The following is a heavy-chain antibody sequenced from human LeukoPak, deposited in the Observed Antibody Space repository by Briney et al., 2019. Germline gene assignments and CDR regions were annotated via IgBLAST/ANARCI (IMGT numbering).Heavy chain of an antibody. CDR1: GFNFSSYS. CDR3: ARGSSTHGEYYFDY. D-gene: IGHD2-2*01. CDR2: ISSRSSYI. Sequence: GGALRLSCAASGFNFSSYSMNWGRPAPGEGVGWGSSISSRSSYIYYADSVKGRFTISRDNAKNSLYLQMNSLRAEDTAVYYCARGSSTHGEYYFDYWGQGTLVTVSS. V-gene: IGHV3-21*01. J-gene: IGHJ4*02.